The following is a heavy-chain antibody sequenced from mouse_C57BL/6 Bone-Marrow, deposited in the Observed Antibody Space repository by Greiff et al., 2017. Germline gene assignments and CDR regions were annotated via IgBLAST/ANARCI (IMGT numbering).Heavy chain of an antibody. CDR1: GYAFSSSW. V-gene: IGHV1-82*01. Sequence: QVQLQQSGPELVKPGASVKISCKASGYAFSSSWMNWVKQRPGKGLEWIGRLYPGDGDTNYNGKFKGKATLTADKSSSTAYMQLSSLTSEDSAVYFCARKDYGSSYGRYFDVWGTGTTVTVSS. CDR3: ARKDYGSSYGRYFDV. J-gene: IGHJ1*03. CDR2: LYPGDGDT. D-gene: IGHD1-1*01.